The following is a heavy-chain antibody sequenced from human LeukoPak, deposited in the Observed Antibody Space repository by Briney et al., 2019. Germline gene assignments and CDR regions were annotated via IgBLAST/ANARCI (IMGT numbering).Heavy chain of an antibody. CDR2: ISGSGGST. CDR1: GFTFSSYA. J-gene: IGHJ1*01. V-gene: IGHV3-23*01. CDR3: ANRGYCSGGSCYLPVVYLQH. Sequence: GGSLRLSCAASGFTFSSYAMSWVRQAPGKGLEWVSAISGSGGSTYYADSVKGRFTISRDNSKNTLYLQMNSLRAEDTAVYYCANRGYCSGGSCYLPVVYLQHWGQGTLVTVSS. D-gene: IGHD2-15*01.